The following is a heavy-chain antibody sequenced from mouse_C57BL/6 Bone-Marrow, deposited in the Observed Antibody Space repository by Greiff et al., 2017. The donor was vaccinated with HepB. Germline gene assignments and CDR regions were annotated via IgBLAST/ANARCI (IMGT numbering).Heavy chain of an antibody. CDR2: ISSGGSYT. CDR3: AREEGGRDY. Sequence: EVHLVESGGDLVKPGGSLKLSCAASGFTFSSYGMSWVRQTPDKRLEWVATISSGGSYTYYPDSVKGRFTISRNNAKNTLYLQMSSLKSEDTAMYYCAREEGGRDYWGQGTTLTVSS. J-gene: IGHJ2*01. CDR1: GFTFSSYG. V-gene: IGHV5-6*01.